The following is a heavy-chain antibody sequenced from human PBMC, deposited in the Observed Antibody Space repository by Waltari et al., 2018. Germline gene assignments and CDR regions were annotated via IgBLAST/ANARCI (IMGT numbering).Heavy chain of an antibody. Sequence: VELVQSGAEVKKPGGTVKISCKDYGCPFMPYLMHWVQQAAGKGLEWRGRIEPEAGETVYSEQFQGRVTITADTSTDTAYMELSSLTSGDTAVYYCAPLPGGSGQTFDYWGQGTLVTVSS. CDR2: IEPEAGET. CDR1: GCPFMPYL. D-gene: IGHD3-10*01. J-gene: IGHJ4*02. CDR3: APLPGGSGQTFDY. V-gene: IGHV1-69-2*01.